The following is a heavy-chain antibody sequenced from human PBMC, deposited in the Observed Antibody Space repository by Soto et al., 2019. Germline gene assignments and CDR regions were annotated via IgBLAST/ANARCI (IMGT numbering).Heavy chain of an antibody. CDR3: ANRGYSDGFVIY. J-gene: IGHJ4*02. Sequence: QVQLVQSGAEVKKPGSSVKVSCKASGGTFSSYTFSWVRQAPGQGLEWMGRIIPMLGIANYAQKFQGRVTITADKSTSTAYMELSILRSEDTSVYYCANRGYSDGFVIYWGQGTLVTVSS. CDR2: IIPMLGIA. V-gene: IGHV1-69*02. D-gene: IGHD5-18*01. CDR1: GGTFSSYT.